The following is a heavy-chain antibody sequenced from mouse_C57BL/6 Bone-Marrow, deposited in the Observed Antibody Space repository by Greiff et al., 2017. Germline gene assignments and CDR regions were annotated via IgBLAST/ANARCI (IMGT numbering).Heavy chain of an antibody. Sequence: VQLQQSGAELVKPGASVKLSCKASGYTFTSYWMHWVKQRPGQGLEWIGMIHPNSGSTNYNEKFKSKATLTVDKSSSTAYMQLLSLTSEDSAVVYFARYSNSWFAYWGQGTLVTVSA. CDR2: IHPNSGST. J-gene: IGHJ3*01. V-gene: IGHV1-64*01. CDR3: ARYSNSWFAY. CDR1: GYTFTSYW. D-gene: IGHD2-5*01.